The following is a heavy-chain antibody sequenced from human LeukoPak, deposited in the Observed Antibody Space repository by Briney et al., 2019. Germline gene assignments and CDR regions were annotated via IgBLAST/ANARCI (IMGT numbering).Heavy chain of an antibody. Sequence: PGGSLRLSCAASGFTFSSYAMSWVRQAPGKGLEWVSAISGSGGSTYYADSVKGRFTISRDNSKNALYLQMNSLRAEDTAVYYCAKDYYGSGSSFFDYWGQGTLVTVSS. J-gene: IGHJ4*02. CDR2: ISGSGGST. CDR1: GFTFSSYA. D-gene: IGHD3-10*01. V-gene: IGHV3-23*01. CDR3: AKDYYGSGSSFFDY.